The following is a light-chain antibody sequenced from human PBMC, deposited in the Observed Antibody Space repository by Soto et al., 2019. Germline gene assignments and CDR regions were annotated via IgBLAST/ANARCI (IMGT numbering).Light chain of an antibody. CDR3: QQYNNWPPIT. Sequence: EVVLTQSAATLSLSPGERATLSCRASQSLSSYLAWYQQKPGQAPRLLVYEALNRATGIPARFSGSGSGTDFTLTISSLEPEDFAVYYCQQYNNWPPITFGQGTRLEIK. CDR1: QSLSSY. V-gene: IGKV3-11*01. J-gene: IGKJ5*01. CDR2: EAL.